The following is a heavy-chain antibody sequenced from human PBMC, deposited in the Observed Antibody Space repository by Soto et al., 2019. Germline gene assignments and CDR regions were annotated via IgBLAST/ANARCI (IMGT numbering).Heavy chain of an antibody. Sequence: GPTLVNPTQTLTLTCTFSGFSLTTSRKRVSWIRQPPGKALEWLARIDWDDDKFYSTSLKTRLTISKDTSKNQVVLTMTNMDPVDTATYFCARSSYCSGANCDPHGAFDIWGQGTLVTVSS. V-gene: IGHV2-70*04. CDR1: GFSLTTSRKR. CDR3: ARSSYCSGANCDPHGAFDI. D-gene: IGHD2-15*01. CDR2: IDWDDDK. J-gene: IGHJ3*02.